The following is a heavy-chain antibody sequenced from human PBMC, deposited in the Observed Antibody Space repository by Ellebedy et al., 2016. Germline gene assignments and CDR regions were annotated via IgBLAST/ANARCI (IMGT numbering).Heavy chain of an antibody. CDR1: GFSFSPYS. V-gene: IGHV3-48*04. J-gene: IGHJ4*02. D-gene: IGHD6-19*01. Sequence: GGSLRLSCAASGFSFSPYSMNWVRQAPGKGLQWVSYITGPSSKIYYADSVKGRFTISRDNAQKSVFLQMSSLTTEDTAVYYCARSVEGHLDYWGQGTLVTVSS. CDR2: ITGPSSKI. CDR3: ARSVEGHLDY.